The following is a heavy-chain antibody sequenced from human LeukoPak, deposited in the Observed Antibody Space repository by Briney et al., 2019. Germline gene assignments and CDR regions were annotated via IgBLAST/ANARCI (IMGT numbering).Heavy chain of an antibody. CDR1: GGSFSGYY. D-gene: IGHD2-15*01. V-gene: IGHV4-34*01. Sequence: SETLSLTCAVYGGSFSGYYWSWIRQPPGKGLEWIGEINHSGSTNYNPSLKSRVTISVDTSKNQFSLKLSSVTAADTAVYYCASYCSGGSCYVYWGQGTLVTVSS. CDR2: INHSGST. J-gene: IGHJ4*02. CDR3: ASYCSGGSCYVY.